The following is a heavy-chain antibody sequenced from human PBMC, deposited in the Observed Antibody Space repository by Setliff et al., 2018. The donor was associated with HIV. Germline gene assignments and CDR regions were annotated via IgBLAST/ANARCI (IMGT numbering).Heavy chain of an antibody. CDR2: INLVTGKT. D-gene: IGHD3-16*01. V-gene: IGHV1-3*01. J-gene: IGHJ4*02. CDR3: ANGGSGGQFDH. Sequence: ASVKVSCKTSGYTFTQSHDLHWVRQVPGQGPEWMGWINLVTGKTAYLQKFQGRVIITSDTSASTAFMEMSRLRSEATAVYFCANGGSGGQFDHWGQGTLVTVSS. CDR1: GYTFTQSHD.